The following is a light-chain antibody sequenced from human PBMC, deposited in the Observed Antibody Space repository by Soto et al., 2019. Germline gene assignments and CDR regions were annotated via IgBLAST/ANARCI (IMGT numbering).Light chain of an antibody. CDR1: SSNIGSNT. CDR3: AAWDDSLNVPVYV. V-gene: IGLV1-44*01. Sequence: SVLTQPPSASGTPGQRVTISCSGSSSNIGSNTVNWYQQLPGTAPKLLIYSNNQRPSGVPDRFSGSKSGTSASLAISGLQSKDEADFYCAAWDDSLNVPVYVFGTGTKLTVL. CDR2: SNN. J-gene: IGLJ1*01.